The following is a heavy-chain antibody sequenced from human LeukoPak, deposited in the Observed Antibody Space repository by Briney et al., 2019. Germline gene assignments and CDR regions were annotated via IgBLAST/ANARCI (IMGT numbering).Heavy chain of an antibody. D-gene: IGHD1-26*01. V-gene: IGHV3-21*01. CDR3: ARERSGSYYYFDY. Sequence: GGSLRLSCAASEFTFSSYSMNWVRQAPGKGLEWVSSISSSSSYIYYADSVKGRFTISRDNAKNSLYLQMNSLRAEDTAVYYCARERSGSYYYFDYWGQGTLVTVSS. CDR1: EFTFSSYS. J-gene: IGHJ4*02. CDR2: ISSSSSYI.